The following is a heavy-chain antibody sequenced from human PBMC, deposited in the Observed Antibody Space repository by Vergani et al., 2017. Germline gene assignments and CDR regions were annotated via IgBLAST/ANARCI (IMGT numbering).Heavy chain of an antibody. D-gene: IGHD1-20*01. J-gene: IGHJ3*02. Sequence: QLQESGPGLVKPSATLSLTCSVSGASIRSSNYYWSWIRQPAGKGLEWIGRIYTSGSTNYNPSLKSRVTISVDTSKNRFSLKLSSVTAADTAVYYWARCFTYTRYNWNDDAFDIWGQGTMVTVSS. V-gene: IGHV4-61*02. CDR1: GASIRSSNYY. CDR3: ARCFTYTRYNWNDDAFDI. CDR2: IYTSGST.